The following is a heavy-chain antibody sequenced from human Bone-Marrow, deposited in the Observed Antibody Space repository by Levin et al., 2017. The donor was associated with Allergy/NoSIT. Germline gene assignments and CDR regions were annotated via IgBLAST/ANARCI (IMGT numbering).Heavy chain of an antibody. CDR2: ISYDGSNK. Sequence: GESLKISCAASGFTFSSYAMHWVRQAPGKGLEWVAVISYDGSNKYYADSVKGRFTISRDNSKNTLYLQMNSLRAEDTAVYYCAVAAAGTTMAVDYWGQGTLVTVSP. J-gene: IGHJ4*02. D-gene: IGHD6-13*01. CDR3: AVAAAGTTMAVDY. V-gene: IGHV3-30-3*01. CDR1: GFTFSSYA.